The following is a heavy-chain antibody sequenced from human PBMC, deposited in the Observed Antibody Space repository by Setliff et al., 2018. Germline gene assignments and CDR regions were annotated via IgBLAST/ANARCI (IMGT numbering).Heavy chain of an antibody. CDR1: GGTFNTYG. D-gene: IGHD3-9*01. CDR2: IIPIIGEP. CDR3: ARTTDLRYFVSDY. V-gene: IGHV1-69*01. J-gene: IGHJ4*02. Sequence: SFPSSGGTFNTYGLSWVRQAPGQGLEWMGGIIPIIGEPNYAQKFQGRVTITADESTSTAYMDLRSLKSEDTAVYYCARTTDLRYFVSDYWGQGTLVTVSS.